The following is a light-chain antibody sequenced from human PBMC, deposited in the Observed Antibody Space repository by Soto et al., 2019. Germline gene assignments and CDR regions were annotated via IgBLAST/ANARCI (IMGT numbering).Light chain of an antibody. J-gene: IGLJ3*02. CDR3: SSFASSNTWV. CDR2: EVT. CDR1: SSDVGAYNY. V-gene: IGLV2-8*01. Sequence: QSVLTQPPSASGSPGQSVTISCTGTSSDVGAYNYVSWYQQHAGKAPKLVIYEVTKRPSGVPDRFSGSKSANTASLTVSGLQAEDEADYYCSSFASSNTWVFGGGTQL.